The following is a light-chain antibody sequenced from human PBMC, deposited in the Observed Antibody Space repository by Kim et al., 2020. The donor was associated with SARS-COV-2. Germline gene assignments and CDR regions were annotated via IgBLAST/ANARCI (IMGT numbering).Light chain of an antibody. Sequence: PGERATLSCRASQSVGSRYLAWFQQKPGQLPRLLMYDTSKRATGVPDRFSGSGSGTDFTLTVSRLEAEDYAVYYCQQYLKSPLTFGGGTKVDIK. CDR2: DTS. V-gene: IGKV3-20*01. CDR3: QQYLKSPLT. CDR1: QSVGSRY. J-gene: IGKJ4*01.